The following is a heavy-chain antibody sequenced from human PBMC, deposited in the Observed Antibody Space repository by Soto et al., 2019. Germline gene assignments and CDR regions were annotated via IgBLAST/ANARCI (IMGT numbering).Heavy chain of an antibody. D-gene: IGHD3-3*01. CDR1: GYTLTELS. CDR2: FDPEDGET. Sequence: ASVKVSCKVSGYTLTELSMHWVRQAPGKGLEWMGGFDPEDGETIYAQKFQGRVTMTEDTSTDTAYMELSSLRSEDTAVYYCATGVGYDFWSGYSSYYYGMDVWGQGTTVTVSS. V-gene: IGHV1-24*01. J-gene: IGHJ6*02. CDR3: ATGVGYDFWSGYSSYYYGMDV.